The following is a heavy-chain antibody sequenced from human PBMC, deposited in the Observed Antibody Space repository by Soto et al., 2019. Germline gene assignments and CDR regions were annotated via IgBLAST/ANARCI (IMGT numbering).Heavy chain of an antibody. CDR1: GYTFTSYY. CDR3: ARDKTKNHVDTAMVRNWFDP. D-gene: IGHD5-18*01. Sequence: GASVTVSCKASGYTFTSYYMHWVRQAPGQGLEWMGIINPSGGSTSYAQKFQGRVTMTRDTSTSTVYMELSSLRSEDTAVYYCARDKTKNHVDTAMVRNWFDPWGQGTLVTVSS. V-gene: IGHV1-46*01. CDR2: INPSGGST. J-gene: IGHJ5*02.